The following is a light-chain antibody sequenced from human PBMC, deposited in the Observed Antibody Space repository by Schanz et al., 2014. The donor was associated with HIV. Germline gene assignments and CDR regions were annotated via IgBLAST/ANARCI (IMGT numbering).Light chain of an antibody. CDR3: QSYDNSLSGSV. CDR2: EVS. CDR1: SIDAGGYNY. V-gene: IGLV2-8*01. Sequence: QSVLTQPASVSGSPGQSITISCTGTSIDAGGYNYVSWYQQHPGKAPKLMIYEVSKRPSGVPDRFSGSKSGNTASLTVSGLQAEDEADYYCQSYDNSLSGSVFGTGTKLTVL. J-gene: IGLJ1*01.